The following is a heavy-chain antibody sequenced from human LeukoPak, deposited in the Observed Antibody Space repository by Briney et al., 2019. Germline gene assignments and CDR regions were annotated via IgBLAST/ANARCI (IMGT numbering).Heavy chain of an antibody. V-gene: IGHV3-21*01. J-gene: IGHJ4*02. CDR2: ISSSSSYI. D-gene: IGHD6-13*01. Sequence: GGSLRLSCAASGFTFSSYSMNWVRQAPGKGLEWVSSISSSSSYIYYADSVKGRFTISRDNAKNSLYLQMNSLRAEDTAVYYCARELDRAAAGTGYWGQGTLVTVSS. CDR1: GFTFSSYS. CDR3: ARELDRAAAGTGY.